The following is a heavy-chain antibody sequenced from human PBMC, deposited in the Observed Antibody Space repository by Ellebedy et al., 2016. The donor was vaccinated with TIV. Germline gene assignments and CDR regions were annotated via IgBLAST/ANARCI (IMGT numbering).Heavy chain of an antibody. Sequence: MPSETLSLTCTVSGGSISSYYWTWIRQPPGKGLEWIGYIYHNGNTNYNPSLKSRVTISVGTSKNQFSLKLSSVTAADTAVYYCARQYNYGTSGYYVDYWGQGTLLTVSS. CDR2: IYHNGNT. CDR1: GGSISSYY. D-gene: IGHD3-22*01. V-gene: IGHV4-59*08. CDR3: ARQYNYGTSGYYVDY. J-gene: IGHJ4*02.